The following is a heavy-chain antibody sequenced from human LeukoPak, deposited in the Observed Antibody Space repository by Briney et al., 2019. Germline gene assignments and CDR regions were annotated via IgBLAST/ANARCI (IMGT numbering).Heavy chain of an antibody. CDR1: GGSFSGYY. D-gene: IGHD6-6*01. CDR2: INHSGST. J-gene: IGHJ6*03. CDR3: ARGAIAAPFPYYYYYMDV. Sequence: SETLSLTCAVYGGSFSGYYWSWIRQPPGKGLEWIGEINHSGSTNYNPSLKSRVTISVDTSKNQFSLKLSPVTAADTAVYYCARGAIAAPFPYYYYYMDVWGKGTTVTVSS. V-gene: IGHV4-34*01.